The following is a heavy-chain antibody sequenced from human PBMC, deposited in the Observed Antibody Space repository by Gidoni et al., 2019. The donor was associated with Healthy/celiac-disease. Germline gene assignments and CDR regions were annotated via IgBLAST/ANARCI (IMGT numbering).Heavy chain of an antibody. CDR1: GSVSNADYY. Sequence: GSVSNADYYWGWIRQSPGKGLEWIGTGYYRGTTYYNPSLKSRVTISPDTSQNQFSLRLSSVTAADTAVYYCARDVRYSSSWSHFDFWGQGTLVTVSS. V-gene: IGHV4-39*07. D-gene: IGHD6-13*01. CDR3: ARDVRYSSSWSHFDF. CDR2: GYYRGTT. J-gene: IGHJ4*02.